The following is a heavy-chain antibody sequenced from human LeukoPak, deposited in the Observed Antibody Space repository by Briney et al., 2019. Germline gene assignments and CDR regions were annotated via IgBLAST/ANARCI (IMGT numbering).Heavy chain of an antibody. CDR1: GYSFTTYW. CDR2: IYTDDSDA. CDR3: ARQGYCSSTSCYVDF. Sequence: GESLKISCKASGYSFTTYWLAWVRQMPGKGLEWMGIIYTDDSDARYRPSSQGQVTISADKSISTAYLQWSSLKASDTAMYYCARQGYCSSTSCYVDFWGQGTLVTVSS. D-gene: IGHD2-2*01. V-gene: IGHV5-51*01. J-gene: IGHJ4*02.